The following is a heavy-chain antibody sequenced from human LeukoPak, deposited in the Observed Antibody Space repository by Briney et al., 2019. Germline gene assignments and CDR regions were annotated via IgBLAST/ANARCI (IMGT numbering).Heavy chain of an antibody. V-gene: IGHV3-30*03. CDR2: ISYDGSNK. CDR1: GFTFSRYG. CDR3: ARRALLRLGELSPYYFDY. Sequence: GGSLRLSCAASGFTFSRYGMHWVRQAPGKGLEWMTVISYDGSNKYYADSVKGRFTISRDKSKKTLYLQMNRLRAEDTAVYYCARRALLRLGELSPYYFDYWGQGTLVTVSS. J-gene: IGHJ4*02. D-gene: IGHD3-16*02.